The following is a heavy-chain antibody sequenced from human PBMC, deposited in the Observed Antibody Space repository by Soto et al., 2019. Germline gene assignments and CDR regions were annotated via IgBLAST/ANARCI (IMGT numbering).Heavy chain of an antibody. CDR1: GFTFSNAW. D-gene: IGHD3-10*01. V-gene: IGHV3-15*07. Sequence: GGSLRLSCAASGFTFSNAWMNWVRQAPGKGLEWVGRIKSKTDGGTTDYAAPVKGRFTISRDDSKNTLYLQMNSLKTEDTAVYYCTTHPAPPMVRGHYYYYYDMDAWGQGTPVTASS. CDR3: TTHPAPPMVRGHYYYYYDMDA. CDR2: IKSKTDGGTT. J-gene: IGHJ6*02.